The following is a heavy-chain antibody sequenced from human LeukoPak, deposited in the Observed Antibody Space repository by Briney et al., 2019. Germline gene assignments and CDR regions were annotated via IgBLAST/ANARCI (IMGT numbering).Heavy chain of an antibody. D-gene: IGHD3-10*01. V-gene: IGHV3-23*01. CDR3: GRAPISGSYSQYFYMDV. Sequence: GGSLRLSCAASGFTFSSYAMSWVRQAPGQGLEWVSAISASGGSTYYADSVKGRFTISRDNSKNTLYLQMNSLRSDDTALYYCGRAPISGSYSQYFYMDVWGKGTTVTISS. CDR1: GFTFSSYA. J-gene: IGHJ6*03. CDR2: ISASGGST.